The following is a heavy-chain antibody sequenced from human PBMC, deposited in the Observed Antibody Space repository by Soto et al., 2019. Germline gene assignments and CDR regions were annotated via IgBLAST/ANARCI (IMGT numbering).Heavy chain of an antibody. Sequence: AGGSLRLSCAASGFTFSDYYMNWIRQAPGKGLEWVSYISRSSTYTNYADSVKGRFTISRDNAKNSLYLQMNSLRAEDTAVYYCARDHYGPGWFDPWGQGTLVTVSS. CDR2: ISRSSTYT. CDR3: ARDHYGPGWFDP. J-gene: IGHJ5*02. V-gene: IGHV3-11*05. D-gene: IGHD3-10*01. CDR1: GFTFSDYY.